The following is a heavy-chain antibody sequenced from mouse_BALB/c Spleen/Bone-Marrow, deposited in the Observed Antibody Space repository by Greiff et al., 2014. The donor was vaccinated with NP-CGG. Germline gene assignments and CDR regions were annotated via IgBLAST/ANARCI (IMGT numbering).Heavy chain of an antibody. V-gene: IGHV1-7*01. CDR1: GYTFTNCW. J-gene: IGHJ3*01. CDR3: ATRAYDSSYGFAY. Sequence: QVQLQQSGAELAKPGASVKMSCKASGYTFTNCWMHWVKQRPGQGLEWIGYINPSTGYTEYNQKFKDKATLTADKSSSTACMQLSSLTSEDSAVFYCATRAYDSSYGFAYWGQGTLVTVSA. D-gene: IGHD1-1*01. CDR2: INPSTGYT.